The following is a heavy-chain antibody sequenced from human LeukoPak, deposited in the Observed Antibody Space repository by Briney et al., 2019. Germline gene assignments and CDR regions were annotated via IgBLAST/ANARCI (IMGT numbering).Heavy chain of an antibody. CDR2: ISGSFIGT. CDR3: AKLPLRGSPSDY. J-gene: IGHJ4*02. D-gene: IGHD1-26*01. CDR1: GFTFSSYA. V-gene: IGHV3-23*01. Sequence: PGGSLSLSCAASGFTFSSYAMSWVRQAPGKGLEWVSAISGSFIGTYYADSVKGRFTISRDNSKNTLYLQMNSLRAEDTAVYYCAKLPLRGSPSDYWGQGTLVTVSS.